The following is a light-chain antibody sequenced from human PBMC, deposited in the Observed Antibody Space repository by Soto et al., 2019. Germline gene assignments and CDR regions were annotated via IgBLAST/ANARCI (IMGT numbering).Light chain of an antibody. Sequence: DIQMTQPPSTLSGSVGDRVTITCRASQGIRNDLGWYQQKPGKAPKRLIYGASTLQSGVPSRFSGSRSGTDFTLTLSSLQPEDFGTYYCQQSFSTPRTFGQGTKVDIK. J-gene: IGKJ1*01. V-gene: IGKV1-39*01. CDR2: GAS. CDR1: QGIRND. CDR3: QQSFSTPRT.